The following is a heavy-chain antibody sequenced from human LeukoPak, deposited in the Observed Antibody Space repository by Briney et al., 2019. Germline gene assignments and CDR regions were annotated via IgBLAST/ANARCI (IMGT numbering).Heavy chain of an antibody. Sequence: PSETLSLTCAVYGGSFSGYYWSWIRQPPGKGLEWIGEINHSGSTNYNPSLKSRVTISVDTSKNQFSLKLGSVTAADTAVYYCARDASYGDYSYNWFDPWGQGTLVTVSS. J-gene: IGHJ5*02. CDR2: INHSGST. D-gene: IGHD4-17*01. CDR3: ARDASYGDYSYNWFDP. CDR1: GGSFSGYY. V-gene: IGHV4-34*01.